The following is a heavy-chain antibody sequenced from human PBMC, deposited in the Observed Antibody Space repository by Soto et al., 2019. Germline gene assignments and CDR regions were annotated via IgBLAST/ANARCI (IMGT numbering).Heavy chain of an antibody. V-gene: IGHV1-69*01. Sequence: QVQLVQSGAEVKKPGSSVKVSCKASGGTFSSYAISWVRQAPGQGLEWMGGIIPIFGTANYAQKFQGRVTITADESTSKAYMELSSLRSEDTAVYYCARNYGSGSYYTPDFWYYGMDVWGQGTTVTVYS. CDR3: ARNYGSGSYYTPDFWYYGMDV. CDR1: GGTFSSYA. J-gene: IGHJ6*02. CDR2: IIPIFGTA. D-gene: IGHD3-10*01.